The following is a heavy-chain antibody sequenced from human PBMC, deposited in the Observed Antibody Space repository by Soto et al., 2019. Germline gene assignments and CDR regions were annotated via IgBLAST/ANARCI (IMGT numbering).Heavy chain of an antibody. J-gene: IGHJ4*02. CDR1: GGSFSGYY. Sequence: SETLSLTCAVYGGSFSGYYWSWIRQPPGKGLEWIGEINHSGSTNYNPSLKSRVTISVDTSQNQFSLKLSSMTAADTAVYYCARRYGRYFDYWGQGTLVTVSS. CDR2: INHSGST. D-gene: IGHD4-17*01. CDR3: ARRYGRYFDY. V-gene: IGHV4-34*01.